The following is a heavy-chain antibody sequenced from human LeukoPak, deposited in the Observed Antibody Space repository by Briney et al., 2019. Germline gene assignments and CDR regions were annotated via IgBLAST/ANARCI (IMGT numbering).Heavy chain of an antibody. CDR2: IHPSTGNP. D-gene: IGHD3-16*02. Sequence: ASVKVSCKASGYSFTNYAMNWVRQAPGQGLEWMGWIHPSTGNPTYAQGFTGRFVFSLDTSVSTTYQQISSLKAEDTAVYFCARAFQSLGGLSLPDYWGQGTLLTVSS. J-gene: IGHJ4*02. V-gene: IGHV7-4-1*02. CDR1: GYSFTNYA. CDR3: ARAFQSLGGLSLPDY.